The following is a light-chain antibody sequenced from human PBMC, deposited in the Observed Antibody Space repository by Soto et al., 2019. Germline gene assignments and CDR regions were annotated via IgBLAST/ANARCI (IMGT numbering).Light chain of an antibody. CDR1: QSVSSN. CDR2: GAS. V-gene: IGKV3-11*01. J-gene: IGKJ5*01. CDR3: QQRSNWPPIT. Sequence: MVMTQCPATVSLSDGERCSRSCGASQSVSSNLAWYQQKPGQAPRPLIYGASTRATGIPARFSGSGSGTEFTLTISSLEPEDFALYHCQQRSNWPPITFAQGTRLEIK.